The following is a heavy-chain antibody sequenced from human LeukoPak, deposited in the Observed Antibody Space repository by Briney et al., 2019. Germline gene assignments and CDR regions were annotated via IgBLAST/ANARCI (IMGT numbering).Heavy chain of an antibody. V-gene: IGHV3-30*18. CDR2: ISYDGSNK. CDR1: GFTFSSYA. J-gene: IGHJ4*02. Sequence: AGGSLRLSCAASGFTFSSYAMSWVRQAPGKGLEWVAVISYDGSNKYYADSVKGRFTISRDNSKNTLYLQMNSLRAEDTAVYYCAKAREYQLLAGFDYWGQGTLVTVSS. CDR3: AKAREYQLLAGFDY. D-gene: IGHD2-2*01.